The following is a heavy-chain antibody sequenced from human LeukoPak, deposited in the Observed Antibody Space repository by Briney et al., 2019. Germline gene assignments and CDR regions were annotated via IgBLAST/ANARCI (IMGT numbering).Heavy chain of an antibody. CDR1: GFTFDDYG. V-gene: IGHV3-20*04. Sequence: VGSLRLSCAVSGFTFDDYGMSWVRQAPGKGLECVSGINWNGGSTGYADSVKGRFTISRDNAKNALYLQLNSLRAEDTAVYYCARVGDYGDYDGFFDHWGQGTLVTVSS. D-gene: IGHD4-17*01. CDR2: INWNGGST. CDR3: ARVGDYGDYDGFFDH. J-gene: IGHJ4*02.